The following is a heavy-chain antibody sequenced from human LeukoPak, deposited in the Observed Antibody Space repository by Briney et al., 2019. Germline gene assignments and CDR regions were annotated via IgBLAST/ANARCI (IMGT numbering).Heavy chain of an antibody. J-gene: IGHJ3*02. CDR2: ISGSGDST. D-gene: IGHD6-19*01. V-gene: IGHV3-23*01. CDR1: GFTFSSYA. CDR3: VTSGWYGAFDI. Sequence: GGSLRLSCAASGFTFSSYAMSWVRQAPGKGLEWVSAISGSGDSTYYADSVKGRFTISRDNSKNTLYLQMNSLRAEDPAVYYCVTSGWYGAFDIWGQGTMVTASS.